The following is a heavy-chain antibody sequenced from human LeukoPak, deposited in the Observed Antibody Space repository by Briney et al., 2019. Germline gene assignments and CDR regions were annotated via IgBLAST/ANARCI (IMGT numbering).Heavy chain of an antibody. CDR2: ISGSGGT. Sequence: GGSLRLSXAASGFTFNSYDMSWVRQAPGKGLEWVSAISGSGGTYYAESVKGRFTVSRDNSNNTLYLQMDGMRAEDTAVYYCAKHYSAYNYLADFDYWGQGTLVTVSS. V-gene: IGHV3-23*01. CDR3: AKHYSAYNYLADFDY. J-gene: IGHJ4*02. D-gene: IGHD5-24*01. CDR1: GFTFNSYD.